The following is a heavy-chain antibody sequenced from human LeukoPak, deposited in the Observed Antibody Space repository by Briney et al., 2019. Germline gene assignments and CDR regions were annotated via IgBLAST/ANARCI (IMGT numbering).Heavy chain of an antibody. V-gene: IGHV3-7*01. CDR1: GFTFSSYW. D-gene: IGHD6-13*01. J-gene: IGHJ4*02. CDR3: VRGCGKSSCPYYLDS. CDR2: IRQDGSEK. Sequence: GGSLRLSCAVSGFTFSSYWMSWVCQAPGKGLEWVATIRQDGSEKHYVDSVEGRFTISRDNAQNSLYLQMHSLGVEDTAVYYCVRGCGKSSCPYYLDSWGQGTLVTVSS.